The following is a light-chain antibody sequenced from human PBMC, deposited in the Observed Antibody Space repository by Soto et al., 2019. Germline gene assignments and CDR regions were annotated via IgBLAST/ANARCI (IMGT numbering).Light chain of an antibody. CDR3: QKYNSAPWT. Sequence: DIQMTQSPSSLSASVGDRVTITCRASQGIRDYLAWYQQKPGKVPKLLIYGASTLQSGAPSRFTGSGYGTDFTLTITSLEPEDVATYYCQKYNSAPWTFGQGTKVEIK. V-gene: IGKV1-27*01. CDR1: QGIRDY. J-gene: IGKJ1*01. CDR2: GAS.